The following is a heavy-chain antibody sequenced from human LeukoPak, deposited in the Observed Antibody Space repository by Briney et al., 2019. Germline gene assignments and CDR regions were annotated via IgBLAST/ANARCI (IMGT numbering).Heavy chain of an antibody. CDR3: ASSGSYGSAFDI. Sequence: GSVKVSCKASGYNFISYYMHWVRQATRQKREEMGIINPSGGSTRYAQKFQGRVTMTRDMSTSTVYMELSSLRSEDTAVYYCASSGSYGSAFDIWGQGTMVTVSS. D-gene: IGHD1-26*01. CDR2: INPSGGST. CDR1: GYNFISYY. J-gene: IGHJ3*02. V-gene: IGHV1-46*01.